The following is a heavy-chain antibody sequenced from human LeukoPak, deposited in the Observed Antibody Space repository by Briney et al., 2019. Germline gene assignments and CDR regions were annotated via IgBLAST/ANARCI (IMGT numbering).Heavy chain of an antibody. CDR2: IYYSGST. CDR1: GGXVTSGSYY. J-gene: IGHJ2*01. V-gene: IGHV4-61*01. CDR3: ARVRSYYPEKIPGREYWYFDL. Sequence: PSETLSLTCIVSGGXVTSGSYYWSWIRQPPGKGLEWIGYIYYSGSTNYNPSLKSRVTISVDTSKNQFSLKLSSVTAADTAVYYCARVRSYYPEKIPGREYWYFDLWGRGTLVTVSS. D-gene: IGHD3-10*01.